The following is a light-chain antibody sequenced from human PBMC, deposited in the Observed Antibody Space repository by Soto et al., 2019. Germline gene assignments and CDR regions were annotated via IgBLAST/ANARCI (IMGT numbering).Light chain of an antibody. Sequence: QSVLTQPASVSGSPGQSITISCTGTSSDVGSYNLVSWYQQHPGKAPKLMIYEGSKRPSGVSNRFSGSKSGNTASLTISELQADDEADHYCCSYAGSTTYAFGTGTKVTV. CDR3: CSYAGSTTYA. CDR1: SSDVGSYNL. J-gene: IGLJ1*01. V-gene: IGLV2-23*01. CDR2: EGS.